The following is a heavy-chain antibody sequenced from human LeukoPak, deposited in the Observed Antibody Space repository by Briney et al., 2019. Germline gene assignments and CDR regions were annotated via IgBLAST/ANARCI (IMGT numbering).Heavy chain of an antibody. V-gene: IGHV3-23*01. CDR2: ISGSGGST. J-gene: IGHJ4*02. CDR3: AKGGFRGYCSSTSCYDNFDY. Sequence: GGSLRLSCAASGFTFSSYAMHWVRQAPGKGLEWVSAISGSGGSTYYADSVKGRFTISRDNSKNTLYLQMNSLRAEDTAVYYCAKGGFRGYCSSTSCYDNFDYWGQGTLVTVSS. D-gene: IGHD2-2*01. CDR1: GFTFSSYA.